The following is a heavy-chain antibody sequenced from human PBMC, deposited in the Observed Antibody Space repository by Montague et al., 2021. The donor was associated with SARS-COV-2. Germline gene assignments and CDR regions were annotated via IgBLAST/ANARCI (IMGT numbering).Heavy chain of an antibody. CDR3: ARGSYEILRYGMDV. V-gene: IGHV4-59*13. CDR1: GGSISSYY. Sequence: SKTLSLTCTVSGGSISSYYWSWIRQPPGKGLEWIGYIYYSGSTNYNPSLKSRITISLGTSKNQFSLKLSSVTAADTAVYYCARGSYEILRYGMDVWGQGTTVTVSS. CDR2: IYYSGST. D-gene: IGHD3-9*01. J-gene: IGHJ6*02.